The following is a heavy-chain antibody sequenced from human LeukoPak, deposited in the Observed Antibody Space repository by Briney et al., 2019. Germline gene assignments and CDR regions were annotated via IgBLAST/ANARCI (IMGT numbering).Heavy chain of an antibody. Sequence: PGGSLRLSCTASGFTFSHYSMNWVRQAPGKGLEWVSSNSGSTIYYADSVKGRFTISRDNAKNSLYLQMNSLRAEDTAVYYCVRGEYYQDGIGNYKFDNWGQGTRVTVSS. CDR1: GFTFSHYS. CDR2: NSGSTI. D-gene: IGHD3-9*01. J-gene: IGHJ4*02. CDR3: VRGEYYQDGIGNYKFDN. V-gene: IGHV3-69-1*02.